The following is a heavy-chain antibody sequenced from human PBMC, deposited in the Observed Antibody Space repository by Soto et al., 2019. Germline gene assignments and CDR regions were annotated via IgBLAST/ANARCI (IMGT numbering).Heavy chain of an antibody. Sequence: VQLLESGGGLVQPGGSLRLSCAASGFTFSSYAMNWVRQAPGKGLEWVSGISGSGSSTYYADSVKGRFTISRDNSKNTLYLRMNSLRAEDAAVYYCAKEDSSSWAVVSWYVGLWGCGTLFTFSS. CDR3: AKEDSSSWAVVSWYVGL. V-gene: IGHV3-23*01. CDR2: ISGSGSST. J-gene: IGHJ2*01. CDR1: GFTFSSYA. D-gene: IGHD6-13*01.